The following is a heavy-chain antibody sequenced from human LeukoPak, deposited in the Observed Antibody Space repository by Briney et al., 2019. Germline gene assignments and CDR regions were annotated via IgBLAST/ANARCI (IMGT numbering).Heavy chain of an antibody. CDR3: ARALSWTTESYYYMDV. CDR2: MNPNSGNT. J-gene: IGHJ6*03. Sequence: EASVKVSCKASGYTFTSYDINWVRQATGQGLEWMGWMNPNSGNTGYAQKFQGRVTMTKNTSITTAYVDLSSLRSEDTAVYYCARALSWTTESYYYMDVWGKGTTVTVSS. V-gene: IGHV1-8*01. D-gene: IGHD3/OR15-3a*01. CDR1: GYTFTSYD.